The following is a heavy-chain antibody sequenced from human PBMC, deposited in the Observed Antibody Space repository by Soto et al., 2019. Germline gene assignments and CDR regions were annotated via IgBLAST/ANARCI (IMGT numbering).Heavy chain of an antibody. D-gene: IGHD6-13*01. V-gene: IGHV3-11*01. CDR3: AYSSTPFDY. CDR1: GFTFSDYY. J-gene: IGHJ4*02. CDR2: ISSSGYTI. Sequence: PGGSLRLSCAASGFTFSDYYMSWIRQAPGKGLEWVSYISSSGYTIYYADSVKGRFTISRDNSKNTLYLQMNSLRAEDTAVYYCAYSSTPFDYWGQGTLVTVSS.